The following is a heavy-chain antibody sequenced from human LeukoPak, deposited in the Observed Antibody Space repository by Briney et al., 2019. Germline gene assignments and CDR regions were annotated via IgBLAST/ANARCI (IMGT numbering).Heavy chain of an antibody. CDR2: IIPIFGTA. V-gene: IGHV1-69*01. D-gene: IGHD3-22*01. CDR3: ARMRTYYYDSSDYPT. Sequence: ASVKVSCKASGGTFSSYAISWVRQAPGQGLEWMGGIIPIFGTANYAQKFQGRVTITADESTSTAYMELSSLRSEDTAVYYCARMRTYYYDSSDYPTWGQGALVTVSS. CDR1: GGTFSSYA. J-gene: IGHJ5*02.